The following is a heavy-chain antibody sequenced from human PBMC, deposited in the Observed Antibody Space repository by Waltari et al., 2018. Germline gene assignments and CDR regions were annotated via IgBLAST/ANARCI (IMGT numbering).Heavy chain of an antibody. V-gene: IGHV3-53*02. D-gene: IGHD3-16*01. CDR1: EFIVRNNY. J-gene: IGHJ3*01. CDR3: ATLGAYLGAFEV. Sequence: EVQLVETGGALIHPGGSLGRHCAASEFIVRNNYMAWVRQAPGKGLEWVSVIYAGGGSDSADSVRGRFTISRDNSKNTLYLEMNALRPDDTAVYYCATLGAYLGAFEVWGRGTMVTVSS. CDR2: IYAGGGS.